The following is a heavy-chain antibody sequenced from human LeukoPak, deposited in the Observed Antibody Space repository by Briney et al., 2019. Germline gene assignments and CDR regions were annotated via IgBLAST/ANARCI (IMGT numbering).Heavy chain of an antibody. V-gene: IGHV3-33*01. J-gene: IGHJ4*02. D-gene: IGHD6-13*01. CDR3: VRGRGSSWYLDN. CDR1: GFTFGRYG. Sequence: GGSLRLSCAASGFTFGRYGMHWVRQAPGKGLEWVAVIWDDGSNQYYADSVKGRFTISRDNPKNTLHLQMNSLRAGDTAVYYCVRGRGSSWYLDNWGQGTLVTVSS. CDR2: IWDDGSNQ.